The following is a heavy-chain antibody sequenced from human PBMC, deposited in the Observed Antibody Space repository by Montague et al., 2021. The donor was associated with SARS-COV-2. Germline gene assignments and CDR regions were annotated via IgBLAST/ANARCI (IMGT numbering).Heavy chain of an antibody. Sequence: SETLSLTCTVSGGSISSYYWSWIRQPAVKGLEWIGLIYTSGSTNYNPSLKSRVTMSLDTSQNQFSRKLRSVTAADTDVYYWVRGSFDMGAFDIWGQGTMVTVSS. V-gene: IGHV4-4*07. CDR2: IYTSGST. D-gene: IGHD3-9*01. J-gene: IGHJ3*02. CDR1: GGSISSYY. CDR3: VRGSFDMGAFDI.